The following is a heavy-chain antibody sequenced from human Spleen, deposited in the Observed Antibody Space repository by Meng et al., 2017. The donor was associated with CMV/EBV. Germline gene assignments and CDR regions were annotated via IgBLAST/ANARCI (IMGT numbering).Heavy chain of an antibody. J-gene: IGHJ6*02. CDR1: GFTFSAYA. D-gene: IGHD1-26*01. Sequence: GGSLRLSCAASGFTFSAYAINWVRQASGKGLEWVSSISTTSTYIYYADSVKGRFTISRDNAKNSLYLQMNSLRAEDTAIYYCAKSWDGMDVWGQGTTVTVSS. V-gene: IGHV3-21*01. CDR3: AKSWDGMDV. CDR2: ISTTSTYI.